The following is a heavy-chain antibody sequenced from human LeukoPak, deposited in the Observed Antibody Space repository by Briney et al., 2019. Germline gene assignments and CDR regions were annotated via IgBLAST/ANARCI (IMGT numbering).Heavy chain of an antibody. CDR3: ARTAEEVVPAAILGYYYYYMDV. V-gene: IGHV4-34*01. J-gene: IGHJ6*03. CDR1: GGSFSGYY. D-gene: IGHD2-2*02. CDR2: INHSGST. Sequence: SETLSLTCAVYGGSFSGYYWSWIRQPPGKGLEWIGEINHSGSTNYNPSLKSRVTISVDTSKNQFSLKLSSVTAADTAVYYCARTAEEVVPAAILGYYYYYMDVWGKGTTVTVSS.